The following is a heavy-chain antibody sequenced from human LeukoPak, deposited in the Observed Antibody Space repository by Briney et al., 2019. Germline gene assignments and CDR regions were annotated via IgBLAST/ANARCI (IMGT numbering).Heavy chain of an antibody. V-gene: IGHV3-21*01. Sequence: TGGSLRLSCAASGFTVSSNYMSWVRQAPGKGLEWVSSITSSSTYTYYADSVKGRFTVSRDNAKNSLFLQMNSLRAEDTAVYYCARALTAGYYGMDVWGKGTTVTVSS. CDR1: GFTVSSNY. J-gene: IGHJ6*04. D-gene: IGHD2-21*02. CDR3: ARALTAGYYGMDV. CDR2: ITSSSTYT.